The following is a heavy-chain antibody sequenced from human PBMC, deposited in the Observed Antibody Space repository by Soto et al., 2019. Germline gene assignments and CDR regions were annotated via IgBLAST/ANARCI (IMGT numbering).Heavy chain of an antibody. CDR1: GGTFSSYA. D-gene: IGHD3-10*01. Sequence: GASVKVSCKASGGTFSSYAISWVRQAPGQGLEWMGGIIPIFGTANYAQKFQGRVTITADESTSTAYMELSSLRSEDTAVYYCARGYYYGLGSDSGMDVWGQGTTVTVSS. V-gene: IGHV1-69*13. CDR2: IIPIFGTA. CDR3: ARGYYYGLGSDSGMDV. J-gene: IGHJ6*02.